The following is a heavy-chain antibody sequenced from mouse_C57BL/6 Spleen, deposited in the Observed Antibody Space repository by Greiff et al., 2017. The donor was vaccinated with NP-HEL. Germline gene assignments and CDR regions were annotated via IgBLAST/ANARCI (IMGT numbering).Heavy chain of an antibody. V-gene: IGHV1-15*01. CDR2: IDPETGGT. CDR1: GYTFTDYE. D-gene: IGHD1-1*01. CDR3: TRSDYYGSKSLDY. Sequence: VQLKESGAELVRPGASVTLSCKASGYTFTDYEMHWVKQTPVHGLEWIGAIDPETGGTAYNQKFKGKAILTADKSSSTAYMELRSLTSEDSAVYYCTRSDYYGSKSLDYWGQGTTLTVSS. J-gene: IGHJ2*01.